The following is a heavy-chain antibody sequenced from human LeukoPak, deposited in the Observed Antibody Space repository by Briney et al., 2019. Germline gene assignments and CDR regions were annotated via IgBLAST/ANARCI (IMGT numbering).Heavy chain of an antibody. D-gene: IGHD3-10*01. CDR3: ARDQTYYYGSGSYYAFDI. Sequence: ASVKVSCKASGGTFSSYAISWVRQAPGQGLEWMGGIIPIFGTANYAQKFQGRVTITADESTSTAYMELSSLRSEDTAVYYCARDQTYYYGSGSYYAFDIWGQGTMVTVSS. J-gene: IGHJ3*02. CDR2: IIPIFGTA. V-gene: IGHV1-69*13. CDR1: GGTFSSYA.